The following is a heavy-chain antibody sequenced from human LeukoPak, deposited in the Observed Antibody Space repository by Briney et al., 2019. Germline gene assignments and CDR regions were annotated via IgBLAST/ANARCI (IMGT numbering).Heavy chain of an antibody. J-gene: IGHJ4*02. D-gene: IGHD3-10*01. CDR1: GFTFSSYA. CDR2: TRDKTKSYST. Sequence: PGGSLRLSCAASGFTFSSYAMSWVRQAPGKGLEWVGRTRDKTKSYSTEYAASVKGRFTISRGGSENSLYLQMDSLKTEDTAVYYCARAVRITAGYYFDSWGQGTLVTVSS. V-gene: IGHV3-72*01. CDR3: ARAVRITAGYYFDS.